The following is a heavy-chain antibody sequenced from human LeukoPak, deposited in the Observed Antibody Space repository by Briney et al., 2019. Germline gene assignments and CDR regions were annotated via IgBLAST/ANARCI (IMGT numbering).Heavy chain of an antibody. J-gene: IGHJ4*02. V-gene: IGHV3-23*01. CDR3: VYSSSWSYYFDY. D-gene: IGHD6-13*01. Sequence: PGGSLRLSCAASGFTFSSYAMSWVRQAPGKGLEWVSAISGSGGSTYYADSVKGRFTISRDNSKNTLYLQMNSLRAEDTAVYYCVYSSSWSYYFDYWGQGTLATVSS. CDR1: GFTFSSYA. CDR2: ISGSGGST.